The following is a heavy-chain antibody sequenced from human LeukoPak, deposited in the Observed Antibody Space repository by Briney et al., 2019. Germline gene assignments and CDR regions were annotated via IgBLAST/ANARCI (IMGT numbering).Heavy chain of an antibody. CDR1: GFIFSTYS. D-gene: IGHD6-13*01. Sequence: GGSLRLSCAASGFIFSTYSMNWVRQAPGKGLEWVSSISTSSSYIYYADSVKGRFTISRDNANDSLYLQMNSLRAEDTAVYYCASERPSSSWYDYWGQGTLVTVSS. CDR2: ISTSSSYI. V-gene: IGHV3-21*01. CDR3: ASERPSSSWYDY. J-gene: IGHJ4*02.